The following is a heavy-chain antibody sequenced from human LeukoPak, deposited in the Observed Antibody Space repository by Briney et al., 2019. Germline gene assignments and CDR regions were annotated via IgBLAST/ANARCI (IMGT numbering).Heavy chain of an antibody. CDR2: IYYSGST. D-gene: IGHD5-24*01. CDR3: ARETRATITGHDAFDI. Sequence: PSETLSLTCTVSGGSISSYYWGWIRQPPGKGLEWIGSIYYSGSTYYNPSLKSRVTISVDTSKNQFSLKLSSVTAADTAVYYCARETRATITGHDAFDIWGQGTMVTVSS. CDR1: GGSISSYY. J-gene: IGHJ3*02. V-gene: IGHV4-39*07.